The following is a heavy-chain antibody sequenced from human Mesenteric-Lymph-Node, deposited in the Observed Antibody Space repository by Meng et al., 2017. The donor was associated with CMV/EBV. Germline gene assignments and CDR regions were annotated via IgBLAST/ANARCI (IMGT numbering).Heavy chain of an antibody. J-gene: IGHJ5*02. Sequence: SGYTFTNYDINWVRQGTGQGLEWLGWMNPNSGDTGYAQKFRGRVTITRNTSISTAYMEVSSLRSEDTAVYYCARGINRATGRWFDPWGQGTLVTVSS. CDR1: GYTFTNYD. CDR3: ARGINRATGRWFDP. V-gene: IGHV1-8*03. CDR2: MNPNSGDT. D-gene: IGHD1-14*01.